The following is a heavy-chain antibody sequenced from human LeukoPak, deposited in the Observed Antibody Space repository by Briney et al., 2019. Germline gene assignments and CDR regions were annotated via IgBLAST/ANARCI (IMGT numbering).Heavy chain of an antibody. CDR2: INYSGST. CDR3: ARSITMVRGVLAWFDP. Sequence: SETLSLTCTVSGASISSYYWTWIRQPPGKGLGWIGYINYSGSTNYNPSLKSRVTISVDTSKNQFSLKLSSVTAADTAVYYCARSITMVRGVLAWFDPWGQGTLVTVSS. V-gene: IGHV4-59*12. J-gene: IGHJ5*02. CDR1: GASISSYY. D-gene: IGHD3-10*01.